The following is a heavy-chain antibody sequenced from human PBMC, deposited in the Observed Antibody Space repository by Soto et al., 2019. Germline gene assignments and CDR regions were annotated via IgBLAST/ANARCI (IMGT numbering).Heavy chain of an antibody. CDR2: TRNKANSYTT. D-gene: IGHD3-3*01. J-gene: IGHJ6*03. Sequence: EVQLVESGGGLVQPGGSLRLSCAASGFTFSDHYMDWVRQAPGKGLEWVGRTRNKANSYTTEYAASVKGRFTISRDDSKNSLYLQMNSLKTEDTAVYYCAATIILNYYYYMDVWGKGTTVTVSS. CDR1: GFTFSDHY. V-gene: IGHV3-72*01. CDR3: AATIILNYYYYMDV.